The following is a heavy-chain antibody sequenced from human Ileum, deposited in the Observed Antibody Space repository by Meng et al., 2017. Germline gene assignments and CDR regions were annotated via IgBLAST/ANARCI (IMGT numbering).Heavy chain of an antibody. V-gene: IGHV4-4*02. Sequence: QVQPQEAGPGLVKPSGTLSLTCAVSGDSNSSRGWWSWVRQPPGKGLEWIGEISQESGRTNYNPSLKSRVTISLDKSKNQFSLNLNSVTAADTAVYYCVRNEGYSLGDWGQGTLVTVSS. CDR3: VRNEGYSLGD. D-gene: IGHD2-21*01. J-gene: IGHJ4*02. CDR2: ISQESGRT. CDR1: GDSNSSRGW.